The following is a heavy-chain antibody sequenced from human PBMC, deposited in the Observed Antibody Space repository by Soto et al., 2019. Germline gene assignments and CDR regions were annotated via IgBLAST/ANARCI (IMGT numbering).Heavy chain of an antibody. CDR3: ARVMGGFSDY. V-gene: IGHV3-48*01. J-gene: IGHJ4*02. D-gene: IGHD5-12*01. Sequence: GGSLRLSCAASGFTFSSYSMNWVRQAPGKGLEWVSYISSSSSTIYYADSVKGRFTISRDNAKNSLYLQMNSLRAEDTAVYYCARVMGGFSDYWGQGTLVTVSS. CDR1: GFTFSSYS. CDR2: ISSSSSTI.